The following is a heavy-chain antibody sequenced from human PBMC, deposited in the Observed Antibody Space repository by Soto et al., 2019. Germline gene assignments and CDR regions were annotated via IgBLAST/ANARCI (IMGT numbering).Heavy chain of an antibody. CDR2: IVVGSGNT. J-gene: IGHJ4*02. D-gene: IGHD3-10*01. CDR3: AAELLCFGEPRGGDY. Sequence: SVKVSCKASGFTFTSSAVQWVRQARGQRLEWIGWIVVGSGNTNYAQKFQERVTITRDMSTSTAYMELSSLRSEDTAVYYCAAELLCFGEPRGGDYWGQGTLVTVSS. CDR1: GFTFTSSA. V-gene: IGHV1-58*01.